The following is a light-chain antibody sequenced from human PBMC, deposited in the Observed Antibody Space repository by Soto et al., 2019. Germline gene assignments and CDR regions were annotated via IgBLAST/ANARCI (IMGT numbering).Light chain of an antibody. V-gene: IGLV1-44*01. CDR2: SNN. Sequence: QSVLTQPPSASGTPGQRVTISCSGSSFNIGSNSVNWYQQLPGAAPKLLIYSNNQRPSGVPDRFSGSKSGTSDSLAISGLQSEDEADYYCAAWDDRLTGNVVFGGGTKLTVL. CDR3: AAWDDRLTGNVV. J-gene: IGLJ2*01. CDR1: SFNIGSNS.